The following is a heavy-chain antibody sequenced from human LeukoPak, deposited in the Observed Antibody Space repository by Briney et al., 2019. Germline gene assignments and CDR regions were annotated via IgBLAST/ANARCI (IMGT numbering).Heavy chain of an antibody. CDR1: GGSISIGNYY. D-gene: IGHD1-26*01. CDR3: ASYSGIYSAFEI. Sequence: SETLSLTCIVSGGSISIGNYYWSWIRQPAGKGLEWIGRIYFSGSTNYNPSPKSRVVISVDTSKNHFSLTLNAVTAADTAVYHCASYSGIYSAFEIWSQGTLVTVSS. V-gene: IGHV4-61*02. CDR2: IYFSGST. J-gene: IGHJ3*02.